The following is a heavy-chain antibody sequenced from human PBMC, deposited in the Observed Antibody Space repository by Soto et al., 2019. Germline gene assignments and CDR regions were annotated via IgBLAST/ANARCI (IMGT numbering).Heavy chain of an antibody. V-gene: IGHV4-39*01. D-gene: IGHD5-12*01. CDR1: GGSISSSSYY. CDR3: ASPRDGYNTPLDY. J-gene: IGHJ4*02. Sequence: SETLSVTCTVSGGSISSSSYYWGWIRQPPGKGLEWIGSIYYSGSTYYNPSLKIRVTISVDTSKNQFSLKLSSVTAADTAVYYCASPRDGYNTPLDYWGQGTLVTVSS. CDR2: IYYSGST.